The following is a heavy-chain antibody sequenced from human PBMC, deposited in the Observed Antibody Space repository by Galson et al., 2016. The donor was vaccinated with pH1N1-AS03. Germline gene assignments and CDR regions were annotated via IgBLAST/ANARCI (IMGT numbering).Heavy chain of an antibody. V-gene: IGHV3-21*01. Sequence: SLRLSCAASGFTFSGYTMSWVRQAPGKGLEWVSFISSSSTYIYYADSLKGRFTISRDNAKNSLYLQMNSLRVEDTAVYYCARDDNSSWDRYYYYGMDVWGQGTTVTVSS. J-gene: IGHJ6*02. D-gene: IGHD6-13*01. CDR3: ARDDNSSWDRYYYYGMDV. CDR1: GFTFSGYT. CDR2: ISSSSTYI.